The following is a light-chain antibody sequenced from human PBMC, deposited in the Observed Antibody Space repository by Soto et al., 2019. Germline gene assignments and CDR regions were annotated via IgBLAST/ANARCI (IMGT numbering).Light chain of an antibody. CDR1: QSVSSY. CDR3: QQRNTWPLT. V-gene: IGKV3-11*01. J-gene: IGKJ4*01. Sequence: EIVLTQSPATLSLSPGERATLSCRASQSVSSYLAWYRQKPGQAPRLLIYDASNRATGIPARFSGSGSGTDFTLTISGLEPEDFAVYYCQQRNTWPLTFGGGTKVEIK. CDR2: DAS.